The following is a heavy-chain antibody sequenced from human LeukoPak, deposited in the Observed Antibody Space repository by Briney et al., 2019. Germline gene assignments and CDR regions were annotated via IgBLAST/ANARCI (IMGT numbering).Heavy chain of an antibody. V-gene: IGHV1-18*01. CDR2: FSAYNGNT. CDR1: GYTFTSYG. D-gene: IGHD3-3*01. CDR3: ARAGTYYDFWSGSPRASWFDP. Sequence: ASVKVSCNAAGYTFTSYGISWVRQAHGQGLEWMGWFSAYNGNTNYAQKLQGRVTMTTDTSTSTAYMELRSLRSDDTAVYYCARAGTYYDFWSGSPRASWFDPWGQGTLVTVSS. J-gene: IGHJ5*02.